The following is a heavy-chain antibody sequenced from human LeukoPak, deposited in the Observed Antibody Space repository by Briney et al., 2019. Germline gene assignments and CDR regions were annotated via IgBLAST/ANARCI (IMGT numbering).Heavy chain of an antibody. V-gene: IGHV4-38-2*02. Sequence: SETLSLTCTVSVYSISSGYYWGWIRPSPGKGLEWIGSIYHSGSTYYNPSLKSRVTISVDTSTHQFSLTLNCVIAAHPAVSYCSREAFSSCYYDDYWGQGTLVTVSS. J-gene: IGHJ4*02. CDR3: SREAFSSCYYDDY. CDR2: IYHSGST. D-gene: IGHD3-22*01. CDR1: VYSISSGYY.